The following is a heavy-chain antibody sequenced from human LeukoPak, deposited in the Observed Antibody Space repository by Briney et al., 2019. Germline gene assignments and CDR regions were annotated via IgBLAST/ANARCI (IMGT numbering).Heavy chain of an antibody. Sequence: SETLSLTCTVSGDSISSGDYYWGWLRQPPGKGLEWLGSIYYSGSTYYNPPLKSRVTISVDTSKNQFPLKLSSVTAADTAVYYCARDLGDCTNGVCFGYYYYYYMDVWGKGTTVTVSS. J-gene: IGHJ6*03. D-gene: IGHD2-8*01. CDR1: GDSISSGDYY. V-gene: IGHV4-39*06. CDR2: IYYSGST. CDR3: ARDLGDCTNGVCFGYYYYYYMDV.